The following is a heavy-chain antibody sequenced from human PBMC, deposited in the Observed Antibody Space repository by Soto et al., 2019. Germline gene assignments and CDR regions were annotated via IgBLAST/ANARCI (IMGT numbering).Heavy chain of an antibody. CDR3: ARSSSYAFTYYFDD. CDR1: GGSISSGGYY. CDR2: IYYSGST. J-gene: IGHJ4*02. Sequence: PSETLSLTCTVSGGSISSGGYYWSWIRQHPGKGLEWIGYIYYSGSTYYNPSLKSRVTISVDTSKNQFSLKLSSVTAADTAVYYCARSSSYAFTYYFDDWGQGTLVTVSS. D-gene: IGHD2-15*01. V-gene: IGHV4-31*03.